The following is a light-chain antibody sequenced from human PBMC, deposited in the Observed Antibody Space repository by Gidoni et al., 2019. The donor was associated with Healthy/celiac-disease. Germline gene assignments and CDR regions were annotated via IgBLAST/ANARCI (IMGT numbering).Light chain of an antibody. V-gene: IGLV1-40*01. CDR1: SSNIGAAYA. Sequence: QSVLTQPPSVSVAPGQRVTIACTGSSSNIGAAYAVHWYQQLPGTAPNRLIYGNSNRPSGFPDRFSGSNSGTSASLAITGLQAEDEADYYCQSYDSSLSGWVFGGGTKLTVL. J-gene: IGLJ3*02. CDR2: GNS. CDR3: QSYDSSLSGWV.